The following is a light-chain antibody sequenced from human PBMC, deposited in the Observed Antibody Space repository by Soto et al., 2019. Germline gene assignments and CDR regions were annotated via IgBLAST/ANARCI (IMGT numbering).Light chain of an antibody. CDR1: QSVSSSY. V-gene: IGKV3-20*01. CDR2: GAS. Sequence: EIVLTQSPGTLSSSPGERATLSCRASQSVSSSYLAWYQQKAGQAPRLLIYGASSRATGIPDRFSGSGSGTDFTLTISSLEPEDFAVYYCQQYGSSPLFTFGPGTKVDIK. CDR3: QQYGSSPLFT. J-gene: IGKJ3*01.